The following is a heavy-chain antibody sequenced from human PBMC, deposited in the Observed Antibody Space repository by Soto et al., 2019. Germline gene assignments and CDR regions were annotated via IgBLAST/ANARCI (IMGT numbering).Heavy chain of an antibody. D-gene: IGHD3-16*02. V-gene: IGHV1-2*02. CDR2: INPNSGGT. CDR1: GYTFTGYY. CDR3: ARDSRPSPFGGVIANWFDP. J-gene: IGHJ5*02. Sequence: GASVKVSCKASGYTFTGYYMHWVRQAPGQGREWMGWINPNSGGTNYAQKFQGRVTMTRDTSISLAYMELSRVRSDDTAVYYCARDSRPSPFGGVIANWFDPWGQGTLVTVSS.